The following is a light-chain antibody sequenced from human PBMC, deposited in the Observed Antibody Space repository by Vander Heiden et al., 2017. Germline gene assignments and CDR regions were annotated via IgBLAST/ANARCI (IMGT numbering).Light chain of an antibody. J-gene: IGLJ1*01. CDR2: GNS. V-gene: IGLV1-40*01. CDR1: SSNIGAGYD. Sequence: QSVLTQPPSVSGAPGRRVPISCTGSSSNIGAGYDVHWYQQLPGTAPKLLIYGNSNRPSGVPDRFSGSKSGTSASLAITGLQAEDEADYYCQSYDSSLSGPYAFGTGTKVTVL. CDR3: QSYDSSLSGPYA.